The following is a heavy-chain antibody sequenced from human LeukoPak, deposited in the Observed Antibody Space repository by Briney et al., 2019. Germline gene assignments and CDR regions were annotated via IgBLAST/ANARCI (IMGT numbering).Heavy chain of an antibody. CDR2: INPNSGGT. Sequence: ASVKVSCKASGYTFTSYYMHWVRQAPGQGLEWMGWINPNSGGTNYAQKFQGRVTMTRDMSISTAYMELSRLRSDDTAVYYCARAQYYYGSGSYYSPDDYWGQGTLVTVSS. CDR3: ARAQYYYGSGSYYSPDDY. J-gene: IGHJ4*02. V-gene: IGHV1-2*02. CDR1: GYTFTSYY. D-gene: IGHD3-10*01.